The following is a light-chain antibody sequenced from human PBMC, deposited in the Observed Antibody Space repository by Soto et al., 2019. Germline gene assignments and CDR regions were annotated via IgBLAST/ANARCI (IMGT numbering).Light chain of an antibody. CDR3: QQYGSSST. Sequence: EIVLTQSPGTLSLSPGERATLSCRASQSVSSSYLAWYQQKPGKAPRLLIYGASSRPTGIPDRLSGSGSGTDFTLTIRRLEPEDFAVYYCQQYGSSSTFGQGTRLEIK. J-gene: IGKJ5*01. CDR2: GAS. V-gene: IGKV3-20*01. CDR1: QSVSSSY.